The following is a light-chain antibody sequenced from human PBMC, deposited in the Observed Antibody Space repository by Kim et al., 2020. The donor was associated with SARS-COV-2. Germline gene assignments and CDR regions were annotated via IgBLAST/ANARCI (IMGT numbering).Light chain of an antibody. V-gene: IGLV1-51*01. CDR3: GTWDSSLSGGV. Sequence: QSVLTQPPSVSAAPGQKVTISCSGSRSNIGNNSVSWYQQFPGTAPKLLTYDNNKRPSGIPDRFSSSKSGTSATLGITGLRAGDEADYYCGTWDSSLSGGVFGGGTKVTVL. J-gene: IGLJ3*02. CDR2: DNN. CDR1: RSNIGNNS.